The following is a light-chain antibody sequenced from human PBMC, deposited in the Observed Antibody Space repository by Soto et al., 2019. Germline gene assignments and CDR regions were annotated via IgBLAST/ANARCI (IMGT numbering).Light chain of an antibody. CDR1: QSVSSN. Sequence: EIVMTQSPATLSVSPGERATLSCRVSQSVSSNLAWYQQKPGQAPRLLIYGASTRATGIPARFSGSGSGTEFTLTISSLQSEDFEVYYCQQYNNWPLTFGQGTKVEIK. J-gene: IGKJ1*01. CDR2: GAS. V-gene: IGKV3-15*01. CDR3: QQYNNWPLT.